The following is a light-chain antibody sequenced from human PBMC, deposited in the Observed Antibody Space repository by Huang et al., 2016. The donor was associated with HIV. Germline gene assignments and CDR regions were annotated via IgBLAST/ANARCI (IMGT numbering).Light chain of an antibody. Sequence: IQLTQSPSSLSASVGDGVTINRRASQCVSSYLDWYQQKQWKAPKLMIAAASTLQSGVPSRFSGSGSGTDFTLTISSLQPEDFATYYCQHLSTYPFTFGGGTRVEI. V-gene: IGKV1-9*01. CDR3: QHLSTYPFT. CDR1: QCVSSY. CDR2: AAS. J-gene: IGKJ4*01.